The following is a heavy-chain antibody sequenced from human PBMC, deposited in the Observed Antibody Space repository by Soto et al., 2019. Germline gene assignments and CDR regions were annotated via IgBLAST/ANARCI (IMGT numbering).Heavy chain of an antibody. CDR1: GFTVSSHY. V-gene: IGHV3-53*01. J-gene: IGHJ3*02. CDR3: ARDLLYSSGWYRVAFDI. CDR2: IYSGGST. Sequence: EVQLVESGGGLIQPGGSLRLSCAASGFTVSSHYMSWVRQAPGKGLEWVSVIYSGGSTYYADSVKGRFTISRDNSKNTLYLQMNSLRAEDTAVYYCARDLLYSSGWYRVAFDIWGQGTMVTVSS. D-gene: IGHD6-19*01.